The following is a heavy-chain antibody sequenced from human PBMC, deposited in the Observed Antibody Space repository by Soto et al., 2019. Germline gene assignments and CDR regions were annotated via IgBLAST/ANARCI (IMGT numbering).Heavy chain of an antibody. CDR2: ISAYNGNT. V-gene: IGHV1-18*04. CDR1: GYTFTSYG. J-gene: IGHJ4*02. CDR3: ARREGGDSSSWYPFDY. Sequence: ASVKVSCKASGYTFTSYGISWVRQAPGQGLEWMGWISAYNGNTNYAQKLQGRVTMTTDTSTSTAYMELRSLRSDDTAVYYCARREGGDSSSWYPFDYWGQGTLVTVSS. D-gene: IGHD6-13*01.